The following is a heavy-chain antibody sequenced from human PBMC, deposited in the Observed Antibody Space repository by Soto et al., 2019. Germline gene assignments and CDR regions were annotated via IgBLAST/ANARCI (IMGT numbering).Heavy chain of an antibody. CDR3: AKERSLVVTAMDV. Sequence: EVQLLESGGGLVQPGGSLRLSCAASGFTFSSYEMSWVRQAPGKGLEWVSVVSGSGGSTYYADSVQGRFTISRDNSKNTVYLQMNSLRAEDPAIYYCAKERSLVVTAMDVWGQGTTVTVSS. D-gene: IGHD2-21*02. V-gene: IGHV3-23*01. CDR1: GFTFSSYE. CDR2: VSGSGGST. J-gene: IGHJ6*02.